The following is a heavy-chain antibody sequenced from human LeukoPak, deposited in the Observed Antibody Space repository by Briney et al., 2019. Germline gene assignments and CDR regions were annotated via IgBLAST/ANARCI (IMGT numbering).Heavy chain of an antibody. CDR1: GFTFTDYW. D-gene: IGHD5/OR15-5a*01. CDR2: IKRDGSEK. J-gene: IGHJ6*02. CDR3: ARDVSVSGVDV. Sequence: GGSLRLSCAASGFTFTDYWMSWVRQAPGKGLEWVANIKRDGSEKYYVDSVKGRFTISRDNPKKSVYLQMNSLRAEDTAIYYCARDVSVSGVDVWGQGTTVTVSS. V-gene: IGHV3-7*01.